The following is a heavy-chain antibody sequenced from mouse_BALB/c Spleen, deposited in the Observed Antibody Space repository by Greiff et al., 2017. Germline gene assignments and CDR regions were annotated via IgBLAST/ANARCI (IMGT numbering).Heavy chain of an antibody. CDR2: ILPGSGST. J-gene: IGHJ4*01. Sequence: QVQLQQSGADLMKPGASVKISCTATGYSFSSYWIAWVKQRPGHGLEWIGEILPGSGSTNYNEKFKGKATFTADTSSNTVYMQLSSLTSEDSGVYNYERRILRLGMDYWGQGTSVTVSS. CDR3: ERRILRLGMDY. V-gene: IGHV1-9*01. D-gene: IGHD1-2*01. CDR1: GYSFSSYW.